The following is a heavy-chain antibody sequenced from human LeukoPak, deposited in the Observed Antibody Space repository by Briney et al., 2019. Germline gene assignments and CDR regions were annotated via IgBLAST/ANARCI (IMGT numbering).Heavy chain of an antibody. CDR2: INAGNGNT. J-gene: IGHJ4*02. CDR3: ARGHSSRWFLGDY. D-gene: IGHD6-13*01. V-gene: IGHV1-3*01. CDR1: GCTFTSYA. Sequence: ASVKVSCKASGCTFTSYAMHWVRQAPGQRLEWMGWINAGNGNTKYSQKFQGRVTITRDTSASTAYMELSSLRSEDTAVYYCARGHSSRWFLGDYWGQGTLVTVSS.